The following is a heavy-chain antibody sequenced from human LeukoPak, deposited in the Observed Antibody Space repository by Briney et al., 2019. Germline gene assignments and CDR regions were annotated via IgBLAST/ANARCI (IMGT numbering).Heavy chain of an antibody. CDR2: ISSSGYTI. CDR1: GFTFSNYE. J-gene: IGHJ6*03. CDR3: VSVTTVVEDYYYMDV. D-gene: IGHD4-23*01. Sequence: GGSLRLSCAASGFTFSNYEMNWVRQAPGKGLEWVSYISSSGYTIRNADSVKGRFTISRDNAKNSLYLQMNSLRAEDTAFYYCVSVTTVVEDYYYMDVWGKGTTVTVSS. V-gene: IGHV3-48*03.